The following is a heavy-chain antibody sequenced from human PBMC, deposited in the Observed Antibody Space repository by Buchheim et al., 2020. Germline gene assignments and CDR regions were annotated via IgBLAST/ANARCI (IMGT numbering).Heavy chain of an antibody. J-gene: IGHJ4*02. CDR2: ISSSSSYI. CDR3: ARHLGTGSSFDY. D-gene: IGHD6-13*01. CDR1: GFTFRSYS. Sequence: EVQLVESGGGLVKSGGSLRLSCAASGFTFRSYSMNWVRQAPGKGLEWLSSISSSSSYIYYAASLKGRFTISREHPKNPLFLQMNSLRAEDTAVYYCARHLGTGSSFDYWGQGTL. V-gene: IGHV3-21*01.